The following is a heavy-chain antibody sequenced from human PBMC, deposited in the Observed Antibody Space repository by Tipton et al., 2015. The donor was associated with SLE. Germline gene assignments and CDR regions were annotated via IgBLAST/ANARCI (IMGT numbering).Heavy chain of an antibody. J-gene: IGHJ4*02. V-gene: IGHV3-23*03. D-gene: IGHD6-25*01. Sequence: FTFSRDDSKNTLYLQMTSLRAEDTAVYYCARDVWHSGRSFNYWGQGTRVTVSS. CDR3: ARDVWHSGRSFNY.